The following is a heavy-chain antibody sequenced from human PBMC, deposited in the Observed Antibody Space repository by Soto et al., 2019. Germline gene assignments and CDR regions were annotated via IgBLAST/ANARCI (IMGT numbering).Heavy chain of an antibody. J-gene: IGHJ2*01. Sequence: EVQLLESGGGLVQPGGSLRLSCAASGFTFSSYAMSWVRQAPGKGLEWVSAISGSGASTYYANSVKGQFTIARDNSKNSLYLQMNSLRAEDTAVYDCAKVLGSSGWVYWYFDLWGRGTLVTVSS. V-gene: IGHV3-23*01. CDR2: ISGSGAST. D-gene: IGHD6-19*01. CDR3: AKVLGSSGWVYWYFDL. CDR1: GFTFSSYA.